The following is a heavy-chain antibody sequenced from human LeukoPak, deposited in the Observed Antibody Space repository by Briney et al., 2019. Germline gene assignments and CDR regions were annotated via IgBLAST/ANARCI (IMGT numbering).Heavy chain of an antibody. D-gene: IGHD4-17*01. CDR3: ARRDADYGDYGSNWFDP. Sequence: SETLSLTCTVSGGSISSSNWWSWVRQPPGKGLEWIGEIYHSGSTNYNPSLKSRVTISVDKSKNQFSLKLSSVTAADTAVYYCARRDADYGDYGSNWFDPWGQGTLVTVSS. V-gene: IGHV4-4*02. CDR2: IYHSGST. J-gene: IGHJ5*02. CDR1: GGSISSSNW.